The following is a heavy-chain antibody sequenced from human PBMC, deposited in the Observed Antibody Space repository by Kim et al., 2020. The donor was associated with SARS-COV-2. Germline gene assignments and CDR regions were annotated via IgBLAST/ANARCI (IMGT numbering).Heavy chain of an antibody. CDR2: ISYDGSNK. CDR3: ARASSTYYYDSRVSLDY. J-gene: IGHJ4*02. D-gene: IGHD3-22*01. V-gene: IGHV3-30*04. CDR1: GFTFSSYA. Sequence: GGSLRLSCAASGFTFSSYAMHWVRQAPGKGLEWVAVISYDGSNKYYADSVKGRFTISRDNSKNTLYLQMNSLRAEDTAVYYCARASSTYYYDSRVSLDYWGQGTLVTVSS.